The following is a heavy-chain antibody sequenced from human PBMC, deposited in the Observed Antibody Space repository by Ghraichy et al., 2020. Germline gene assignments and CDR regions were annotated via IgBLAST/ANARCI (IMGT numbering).Heavy chain of an antibody. CDR1: GFSFSSFA. Sequence: GSLNISCAASGFSFSSFAMSWLRQAPGKGLEWVSSISGADYNTYYADSVKGRFTISRDSSKNTLYLQMNGLRVEDTARYYCAKNPTYYYGSGSYYNDHWGQGTLVTVSS. CDR3: AKNPTYYYGSGSYYNDH. V-gene: IGHV3-23*01. J-gene: IGHJ4*02. CDR2: ISGADYNT. D-gene: IGHD3-10*01.